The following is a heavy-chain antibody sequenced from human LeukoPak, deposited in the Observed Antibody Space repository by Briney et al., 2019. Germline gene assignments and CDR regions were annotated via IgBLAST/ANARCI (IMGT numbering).Heavy chain of an antibody. V-gene: IGHV1-2*02. Sequence: ASVKVSCKASGYTFTDYYIHWVRQAPGQGLEWMGWINPNSGGTKSAQKFQGRVSMTRDTSITTVYMDLTRLRSDDTAVYYCARDRSTTGTSLTDYWGQGTVVTVSS. CDR1: GYTFTDYY. J-gene: IGHJ4*02. CDR3: ARDRSTTGTSLTDY. CDR2: INPNSGGT. D-gene: IGHD1-1*01.